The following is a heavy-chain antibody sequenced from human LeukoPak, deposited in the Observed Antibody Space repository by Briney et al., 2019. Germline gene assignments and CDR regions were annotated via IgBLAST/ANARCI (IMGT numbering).Heavy chain of an antibody. CDR3: ARMVRGKDDFDY. CDR1: GGSFSGYY. D-gene: IGHD3-10*01. Sequence: PSETLSLTCAVYGGSFSGYYWSWIRQPPGKGLEWIGEINHSGSTNYNPSLKSRVTISVDTSKNQFSLKLSSVTAADTAVYYCARMVRGKDDFDYWGQGTLVTVSS. CDR2: INHSGST. J-gene: IGHJ4*02. V-gene: IGHV4-34*01.